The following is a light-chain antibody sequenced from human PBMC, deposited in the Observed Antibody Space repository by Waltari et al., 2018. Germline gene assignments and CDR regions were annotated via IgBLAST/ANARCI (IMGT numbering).Light chain of an antibody. Sequence: EIVLTQSPGTLSLSPGERATLSCRASQGGSRALAWYQQNPGQAPRLRIYGASNRATGIPDRFSGSGSGTDFSLIISRLEPEDFAVYYCQHYVSLPVTFGQGTKVEIK. CDR3: QHYVSLPVT. CDR2: GAS. J-gene: IGKJ1*01. V-gene: IGKV3-20*01. CDR1: QGGSRA.